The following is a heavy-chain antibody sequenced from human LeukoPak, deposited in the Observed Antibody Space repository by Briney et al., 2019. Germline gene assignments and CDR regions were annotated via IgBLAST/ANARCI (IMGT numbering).Heavy chain of an antibody. V-gene: IGHV3-23*01. D-gene: IGHD4-17*01. CDR1: GFTFSSYA. CDR3: AKSMSTVTTSPF. CDR2: IGSTGSNT. Sequence: GVSLRLSCAASGFTFSSYAMSWVRQAPGKGLEWFSTIGSTGSNTYYTDSVKGRFTISRDNSKNTLYLQINGLRADDTAVYYCAKSMSTVTTSPFWGQGTLVTVSS. J-gene: IGHJ4*02.